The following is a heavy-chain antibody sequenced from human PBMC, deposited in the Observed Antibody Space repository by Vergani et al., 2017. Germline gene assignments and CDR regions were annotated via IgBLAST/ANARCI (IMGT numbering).Heavy chain of an antibody. CDR2: IYYSGST. J-gene: IGHJ5*02. CDR3: ARGRWGSGFDP. Sequence: QVQLQESGPGLVKPSETLSLTCTVSGGSISSYYWSWIRQPPGKGLDWIGYIYYSGSTYYNPSLKMRVTIAVDTSKNQFSLKLSSVTAADTAVYYCARGRWGSGFDPWGQGTLVTVSS. CDR1: GGSISSYY. V-gene: IGHV4-59*08. D-gene: IGHD3-16*01.